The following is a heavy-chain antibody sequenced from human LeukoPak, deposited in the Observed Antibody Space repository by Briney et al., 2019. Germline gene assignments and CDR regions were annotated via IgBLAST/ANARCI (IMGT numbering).Heavy chain of an antibody. J-gene: IGHJ4*02. CDR1: GGSISSSSYY. Sequence: PSETLSLTCTVSGGSISSSSYYWGWIRQPPGKGLEWIGSIYYSGSTNYNPSLKSRVTISVDKSKNQFSLKLSSVTAADTAVYYCASVLSTVKKKGDYFDYWGQGTLVTVSS. V-gene: IGHV4-39*07. CDR2: IYYSGST. CDR3: ASVLSTVKKKGDYFDY. D-gene: IGHD4-17*01.